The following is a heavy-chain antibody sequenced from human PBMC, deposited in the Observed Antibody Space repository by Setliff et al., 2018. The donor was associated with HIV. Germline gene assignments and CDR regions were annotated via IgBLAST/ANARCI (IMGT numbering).Heavy chain of an antibody. J-gene: IGHJ6*03. CDR1: GFSFSSYG. D-gene: IGHD1-1*01. CDR3: ARGTGSPNYYYYYMDV. CDR2: INWNGGNT. V-gene: IGHV3-20*04. Sequence: PGGSLRLSCAASGFSFSSYGMHWVRQAPGKGLEWVSGINWNGGNTGYADSVKGRFTISRDNAKNSLYLQMNSLRAEDTALYYCARGTGSPNYYYYYMDVWGKGTTVTVSS.